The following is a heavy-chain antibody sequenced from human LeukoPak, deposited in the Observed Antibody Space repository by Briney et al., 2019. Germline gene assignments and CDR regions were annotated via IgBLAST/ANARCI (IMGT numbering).Heavy chain of an antibody. CDR3: ARVSSGDYIDY. CDR2: IKRDGSEK. Sequence: GGSLRLSCVASGITFSNYYMSWVRQAPGKGLECVANIKRDGSEKYYVDSVKGRFTISRDNAENSLYLQMNSLRVEDTAVYYCARVSSGDYIDYWGQGTLVTVSS. CDR1: GITFSNYY. D-gene: IGHD6-25*01. J-gene: IGHJ4*02. V-gene: IGHV3-7*01.